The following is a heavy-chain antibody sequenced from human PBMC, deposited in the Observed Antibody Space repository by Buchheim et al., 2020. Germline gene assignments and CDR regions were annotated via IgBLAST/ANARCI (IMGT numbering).Heavy chain of an antibody. CDR2: IKNKIYGGTA. J-gene: IGHJ4*02. V-gene: IGHV3-15*01. Sequence: VQLVESGGGLVKPGGSLRLSCAASGFSFTNAWMTWVRQTPGKGLEWVGRIKNKIYGGTADYGAPVKGRFTISRDDSKNTLYLQMNSLKTEDTAVYYCTTGSNFDISTGSEDYWGQGTL. D-gene: IGHD3-9*01. CDR3: TTGSNFDISTGSEDY. CDR1: GFSFTNAW.